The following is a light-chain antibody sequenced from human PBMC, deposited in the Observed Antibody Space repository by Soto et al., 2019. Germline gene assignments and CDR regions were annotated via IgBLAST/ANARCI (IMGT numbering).Light chain of an antibody. J-gene: IGKJ5*01. CDR2: GAS. CDR1: QSVSSSY. Sequence: RSWLPGDRATLSCRASQSVSSSYLAWYQQKPGQAPRLLIFGASSRATGIPDRFSGSGSGTDFTLTISRLEPEDFAVYYCQQYGSSPYTFGQGTRLEIK. CDR3: QQYGSSPYT. V-gene: IGKV3-20*01.